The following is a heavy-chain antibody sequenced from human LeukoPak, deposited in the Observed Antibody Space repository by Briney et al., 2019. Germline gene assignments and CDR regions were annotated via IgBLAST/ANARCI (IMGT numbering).Heavy chain of an antibody. CDR3: ARDYTMVRGLGWFDP. V-gene: IGHV4-4*07. CDR2: IYTSGST. J-gene: IGHJ5*02. CDR1: GGSFSGYY. Sequence: SETLSLTCAVYGGSFSGYYWSWIRQPAGKGLEWIGRIYTSGSTNYNPSLKSRVTISVDTSKNQFSLKLSSVTAADTAVYYCARDYTMVRGLGWFDPWGQGTLVTVSS. D-gene: IGHD3-10*01.